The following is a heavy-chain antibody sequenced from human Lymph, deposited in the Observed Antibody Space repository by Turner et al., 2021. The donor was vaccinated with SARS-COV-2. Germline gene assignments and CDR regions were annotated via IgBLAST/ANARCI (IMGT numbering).Heavy chain of an antibody. CDR1: GYTFTGYY. CDR3: ARSRDLQSMVRGVDPFDY. D-gene: IGHD3-10*01. Sequence: QVQLVQSGAEVKKPGASVKVSCKASGYTFTGYYMHWGRQAPGPGLESIGWMNPNSGGTNYAQKFQGRVNMTRDTSISPAYMGLSRLRSDDTAVYYCARSRDLQSMVRGVDPFDYWGQGTLVTVSS. CDR2: MNPNSGGT. V-gene: IGHV1-2*02. J-gene: IGHJ4*02.